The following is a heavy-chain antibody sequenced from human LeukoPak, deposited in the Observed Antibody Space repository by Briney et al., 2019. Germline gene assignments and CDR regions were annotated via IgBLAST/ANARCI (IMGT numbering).Heavy chain of an antibody. V-gene: IGHV3-23*01. CDR2: ISGSGGST. D-gene: IGHD3-22*01. Sequence: GGSLRLSCAASGFTFSSYAMSWVRQAPGKGLEWVSAISGSGGSTYYADSVKGRFTISRDNSKNTLYLQMTSLRAEETALYYCAKEGDSSGYYWSGWGQGTMVTVSS. CDR1: GFTFSSYA. CDR3: AKEGDSSGYYWSG. J-gene: IGHJ3*01.